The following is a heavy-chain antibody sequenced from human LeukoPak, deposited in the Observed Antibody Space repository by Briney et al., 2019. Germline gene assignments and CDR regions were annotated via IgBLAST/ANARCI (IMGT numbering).Heavy chain of an antibody. D-gene: IGHD6-19*01. CDR1: GASIRTYY. CDR3: ARGGGVAGTPYNPYDY. CDR2: VYHTGST. J-gene: IGHJ4*02. V-gene: IGHV4-59*01. Sequence: TSETLSLTCTVSGASIRTYYWSWLRQPPGKGLEWIGYVYHTGSTNYNPSLKSRVTISVDTSKNQFSLKLSSVTAADTAVYYCARGGGVAGTPYNPYDYWGQGTLVTVSS.